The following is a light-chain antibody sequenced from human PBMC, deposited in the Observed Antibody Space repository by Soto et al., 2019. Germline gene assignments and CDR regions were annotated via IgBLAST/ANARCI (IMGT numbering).Light chain of an antibody. CDR1: QSVSSSY. Sequence: DIVLTQSPGTLSLSPGERATLSCRASQSVSSSYLAWYQQKPGQAPRLLIYGPSNRATGIPDRFSGSGSATDFTLTISRLEPEDFAVYYCQPYDTSPLTFVGGTKVEIK. CDR3: QPYDTSPLT. V-gene: IGKV3-20*01. CDR2: GPS. J-gene: IGKJ4*01.